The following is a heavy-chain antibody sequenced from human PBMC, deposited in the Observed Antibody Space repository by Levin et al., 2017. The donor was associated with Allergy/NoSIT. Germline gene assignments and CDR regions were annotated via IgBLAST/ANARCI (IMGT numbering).Heavy chain of an antibody. CDR3: ASREPSGYYGMDV. CDR2: IYYSGST. CDR1: GGSVSSGSYY. Sequence: SETLSLTCTVSGGSVSSGSYYWSWIRQPPGTGLEWIGYIYYSGSTNYNPSLKSRVTISVDTSKNQFSLKLSSVTAADTAVYYCASREPSGYYGMDVWGQGTTVTVSS. V-gene: IGHV4-61*01. J-gene: IGHJ6*02. D-gene: IGHD1-26*01.